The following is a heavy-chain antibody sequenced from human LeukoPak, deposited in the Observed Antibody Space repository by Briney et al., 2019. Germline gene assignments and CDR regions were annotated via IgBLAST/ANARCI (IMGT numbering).Heavy chain of an antibody. CDR2: ISDSGGST. J-gene: IGHJ4*02. CDR1: GFTFSISA. D-gene: IGHD6-19*01. Sequence: GGSLRLSCAASGFTFSISAMSWVRQAPGKGLEWVSTISDSGGSTYYANSVKGRFTISRDNAKNSLYLQMNSLRVEDTAVFYCAKGGWYPDYWGLGTLVTVSS. CDR3: AKGGWYPDY. V-gene: IGHV3-23*01.